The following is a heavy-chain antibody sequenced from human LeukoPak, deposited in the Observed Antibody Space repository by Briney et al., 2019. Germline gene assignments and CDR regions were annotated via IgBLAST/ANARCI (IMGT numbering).Heavy chain of an antibody. CDR3: ARSSGWYRYMDV. V-gene: IGHV4-39*07. CDR2: VYRSGHT. D-gene: IGHD6-19*01. CDR1: YGSMSSGTFY. J-gene: IGHJ6*03. Sequence: SETLSLTCTVSYGSMSSGTFYWGWIRQPPGKGLEWIGSVYRSGHTYYNPSLKSRVTIAVETSETQFSLRLTSMTAADTAVYYCARSSGWYRYMDVWGKGTTVTVSS.